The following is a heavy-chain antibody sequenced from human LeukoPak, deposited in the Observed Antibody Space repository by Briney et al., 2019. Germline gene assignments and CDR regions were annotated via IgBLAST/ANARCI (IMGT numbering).Heavy chain of an antibody. CDR1: GFTFSSYA. V-gene: IGHV3-23*01. Sequence: GGSLRLSCAASGFTFSSYAMSWVRQAPVKGLEWVATISGSGSSTYYADSVKGRFTISRDNSKNTLYLQMNSLRAEDTALYYCATVGYYYYMDVWAKGPRSPSP. CDR2: ISGSGSST. J-gene: IGHJ6*03. CDR3: ATVGYYYYMDV.